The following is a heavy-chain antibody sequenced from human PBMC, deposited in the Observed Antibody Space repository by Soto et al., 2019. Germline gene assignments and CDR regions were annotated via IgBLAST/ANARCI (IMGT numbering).Heavy chain of an antibody. J-gene: IGHJ5*02. CDR1: GGSISRYY. D-gene: IGHD6-13*01. CDR3: ARDRPYSDSWYNYFDP. CDR2: IYYSGRT. V-gene: IGHV4-59*01. Sequence: SETLSLTCTVSGGSISRYYWTWIRQSPGKGLEWIGYIYYSGRTNYNPSPKSRVIISLDTSKNQFSLNLRSVTTADTAVYYCARDRPYSDSWYNYFDPWGQG.